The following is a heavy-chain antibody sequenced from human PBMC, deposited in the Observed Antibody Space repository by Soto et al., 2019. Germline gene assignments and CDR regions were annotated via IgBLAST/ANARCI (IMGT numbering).Heavy chain of an antibody. CDR1: GGSFSGYY. CDR2: INHSGST. V-gene: IGHV4-34*01. CDR3: ARRRYSSGWYGGGPGVYYYGMDV. Sequence: SETLSLTCAVYGGSFSGYYWSWVRQPPGKGLEWIGDINHSGSTNYNPPLKSRVTISVDTSKNQFSLKLSSVTAADTAVYYCARRRYSSGWYGGGPGVYYYGMDVWGQGTTVS. J-gene: IGHJ6*02. D-gene: IGHD6-19*01.